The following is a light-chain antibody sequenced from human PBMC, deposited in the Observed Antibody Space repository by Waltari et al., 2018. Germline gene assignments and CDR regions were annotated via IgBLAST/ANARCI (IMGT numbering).Light chain of an antibody. V-gene: IGKV3-15*01. CDR1: QRVSSN. CDR2: AAT. J-gene: IGKJ2*01. CDR3: QQYNNWPPRYT. Sequence: EIVMTQSPATLSVSPGERVTLSCRASQRVSSNLAWYQQKPGQAPRVLIEAATTRAPGIPARCSGSGARTEFTLTISSLQSEDFAVYYCQQYNNWPPRYTFGQGTKLEIK.